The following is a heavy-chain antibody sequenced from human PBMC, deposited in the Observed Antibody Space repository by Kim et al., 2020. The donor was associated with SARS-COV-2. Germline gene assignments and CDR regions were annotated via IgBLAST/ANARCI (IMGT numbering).Heavy chain of an antibody. CDR2: ISYDGSNK. CDR1: GFTFSSYA. Sequence: GGSLRLSCAASGFTFSSYAMHWVRQAPGKGLEWVAVISYDGSNKYYADSVKGRFTISRDNSKNTLYLQMNSLRAEDTAVYYCAGWVVAEELYNWFDPWGQGTLVTVSS. J-gene: IGHJ5*02. CDR3: AGWVVAEELYNWFDP. V-gene: IGHV3-30*04. D-gene: IGHD2-15*01.